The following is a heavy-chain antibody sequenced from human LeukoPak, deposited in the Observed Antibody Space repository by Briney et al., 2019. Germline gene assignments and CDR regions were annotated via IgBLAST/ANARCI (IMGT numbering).Heavy chain of an antibody. CDR1: GFTFSNYE. V-gene: IGHV3-48*03. J-gene: IGHJ4*02. D-gene: IGHD6-6*01. Sequence: GGSLRLSCAASGFTFSNYEMNWVRQAPGKGLEWVSYVSSSGSTIYYADSVKGRFTISRDNAKNSLYLQMNSLRAEDTAVYYCASPVSGDIAARAAFDYWGQGTLVTVSS. CDR2: VSSSGSTI. CDR3: ASPVSGDIAARAAFDY.